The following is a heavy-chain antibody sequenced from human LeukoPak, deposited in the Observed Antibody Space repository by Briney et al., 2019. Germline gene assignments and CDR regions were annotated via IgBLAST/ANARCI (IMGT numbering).Heavy chain of an antibody. Sequence: PSETLSLTCAVYGGSFSGYYWSWIRPPPGKGLEWIGEINHSGSTNYNPSLKSRVTIPVDTSKNQFSLKLSSVTAADTAVYYCARGRGGYALYYYYYMDVWGKGTTVTVSS. CDR1: GGSFSGYY. J-gene: IGHJ6*03. D-gene: IGHD5-12*01. CDR3: ARGRGGYALYYYYYMDV. V-gene: IGHV4-34*01. CDR2: INHSGST.